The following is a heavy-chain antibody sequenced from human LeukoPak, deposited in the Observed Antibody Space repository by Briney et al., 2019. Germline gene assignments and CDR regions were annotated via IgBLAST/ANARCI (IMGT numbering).Heavy chain of an antibody. CDR3: ARDPTVTAMGGNAFDI. V-gene: IGHV4-39*07. D-gene: IGHD2-21*02. J-gene: IGHJ3*02. Sequence: SETLSLTCTVSGGSISSSSYYWGWIRQPPGKGLEWIGSIYYSGSTYYNPSLKSRVTISVDTSKNQFSLKLSSVTAADTAVYYCARDPTVTAMGGNAFDIWGQGTMVTVSS. CDR2: IYYSGST. CDR1: GGSISSSSYY.